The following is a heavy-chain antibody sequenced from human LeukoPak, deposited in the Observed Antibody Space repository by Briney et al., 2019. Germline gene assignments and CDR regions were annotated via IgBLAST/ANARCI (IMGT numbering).Heavy chain of an antibody. CDR1: GVSISRFY. V-gene: IGHV4-4*09. D-gene: IGHD1-1*01. CDR2: IYSGVPT. CDR3: VQTTGWPGFDY. J-gene: IGHJ4*02. Sequence: PSETLSLTCTTSGVSISRFYWSWVRQPPGKGLEWIGNIYSGVPTYFNPSLQGRVIISVDTSKNQFSLNLTSVTAADTARYYCVQTTGWPGFDYWGQGILVTVSS.